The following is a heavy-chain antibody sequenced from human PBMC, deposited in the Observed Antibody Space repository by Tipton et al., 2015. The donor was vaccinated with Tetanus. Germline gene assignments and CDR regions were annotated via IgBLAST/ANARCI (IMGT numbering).Heavy chain of an antibody. CDR3: ARIGWLQQNKPAFDI. J-gene: IGHJ3*02. D-gene: IGHD6-19*01. V-gene: IGHV4-59*01. CDR1: GGSISSYY. Sequence: TLSLTCTVSGGSISSYYWNWIRQPQGRGLEWIGYVHYSGSTNNSHYLRSRVTLSVDTSKNQYSLKLSSVTAADTAVYYCARIGWLQQNKPAFDIWGQGTVVTFSS. CDR2: VHYSGST.